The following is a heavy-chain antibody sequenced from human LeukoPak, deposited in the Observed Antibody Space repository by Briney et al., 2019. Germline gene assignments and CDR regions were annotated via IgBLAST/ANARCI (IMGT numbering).Heavy chain of an antibody. CDR3: AKDPCGAGSGCEFDY. J-gene: IGHJ4*02. CDR2: ISYDGSNK. D-gene: IGHD6-19*01. Sequence: SGGSLRLSCAASGFTFSSYGMHWVRQAPGKGLEWVAVISYDGSNKYYADSVKGRFTISRDNSKNTLYLQMNSLRAEDTAVYYCAKDPCGAGSGCEFDYWGQGTLVTVSS. V-gene: IGHV3-30*18. CDR1: GFTFSSYG.